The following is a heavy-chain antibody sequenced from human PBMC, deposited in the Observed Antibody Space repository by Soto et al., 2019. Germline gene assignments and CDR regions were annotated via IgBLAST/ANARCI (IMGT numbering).Heavy chain of an antibody. CDR2: ISPYSGNT. D-gene: IGHD4-4*01. CDR3: ERERSGYSHTFDY. CDR1: GYTFTTYD. V-gene: IGHV1-18*01. J-gene: IGHJ4*02. Sequence: ASVKVSCKASGYTFTTYDLSWVRQAPGQGLEWMGWISPYSGNTKYAQKLQGRVTMTTDTSTNTAYVELRSLRSDDTAVYYCERERSGYSHTFDYWGQGTLVTVSS.